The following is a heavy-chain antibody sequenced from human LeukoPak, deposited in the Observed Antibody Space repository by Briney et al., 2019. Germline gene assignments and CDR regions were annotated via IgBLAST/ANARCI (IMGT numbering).Heavy chain of an antibody. CDR3: ARESSGWYLN. Sequence: SETLSLTCTVSGGSISSYYWSWIRQPPGKGPEWIGYIYYSGSTNYNPSLKSRVTISVDTSKNQFSLKLSSVTAADAAVYYCARESSGWYLNWGQGTLVTVSS. V-gene: IGHV4-59*01. CDR2: IYYSGST. J-gene: IGHJ4*02. D-gene: IGHD6-19*01. CDR1: GGSISSYY.